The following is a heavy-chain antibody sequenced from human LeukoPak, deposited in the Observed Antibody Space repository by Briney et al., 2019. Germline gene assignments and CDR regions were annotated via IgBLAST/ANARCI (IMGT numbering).Heavy chain of an antibody. D-gene: IGHD3-3*01. CDR2: IYPGDSDT. Sequence: GESLKISCKGSGYSFTSYWIGWVRQMPGKGLEWMGIIYPGDSDTRYSPSFQGQVTISADKSISTAYLQWSSLKASDTAMYYCARSGTHAYDFWSGYYLSSNYYYYGMDVWGQGTTVTVSS. CDR1: GYSFTSYW. CDR3: ARSGTHAYDFWSGYYLSSNYYYYGMDV. J-gene: IGHJ6*02. V-gene: IGHV5-51*01.